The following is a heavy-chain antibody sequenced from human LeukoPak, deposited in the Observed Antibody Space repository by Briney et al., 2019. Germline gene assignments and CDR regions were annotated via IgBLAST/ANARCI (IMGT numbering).Heavy chain of an antibody. CDR1: GYSISSGYY. CDR3: ARQSGDVLPGDY. J-gene: IGHJ4*02. V-gene: IGHV4-38-2*02. CDR2: IYYSGST. D-gene: IGHD3-10*01. Sequence: SETLSLTCTVSGYSISSGYYWGWIRQPPGKGLEWIGSIYYSGSTYYNPSLKSRVTISVDTSKNQFSLKLSSVTAADTAVYYCARQSGDVLPGDYWGQGTLVTVSS.